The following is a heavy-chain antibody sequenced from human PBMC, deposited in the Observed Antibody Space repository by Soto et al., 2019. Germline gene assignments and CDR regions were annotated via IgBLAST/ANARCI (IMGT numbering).Heavy chain of an antibody. D-gene: IGHD1-26*01. J-gene: IGHJ4*02. CDR1: GFTFSRYA. V-gene: IGHV3-64*01. CDR2: ISSNGGST. Sequence: PGGSLRLSCAASGFTFSRYAMHWVRQAPGKGLEYVSAISSNGGSTYYANSVKGRFTISRDNSKNTLYLQMGSLRAEDMAVYYCARGGSGSYYFDYWGQGTLVTVSS. CDR3: ARGGSGSYYFDY.